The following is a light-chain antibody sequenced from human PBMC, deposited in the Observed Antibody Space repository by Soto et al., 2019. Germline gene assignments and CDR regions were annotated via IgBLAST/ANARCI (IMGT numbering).Light chain of an antibody. Sequence: IVLTQSPATLSLSPGARATLTCRAGQSVSNYLAWYQQKPGQAPRLLIYDTFNRATGIPARFSGSGSGTDFTLTISSLEPEDLAVYFCAQRSTWPWTSGQGTNVEIK. CDR2: DTF. J-gene: IGKJ1*01. CDR1: QSVSNY. CDR3: AQRSTWPWT. V-gene: IGKV3-11*01.